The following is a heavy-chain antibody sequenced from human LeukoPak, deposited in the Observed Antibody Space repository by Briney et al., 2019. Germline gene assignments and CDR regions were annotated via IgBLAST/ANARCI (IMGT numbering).Heavy chain of an antibody. V-gene: IGHV2-70*01. CDR3: ARNTYYYGSGSYVEDY. Sequence: SGPALVKPTHTLTLTCTFSGFSLSTSAMCVTWIRQPPGEALEWLALIDWDDDKYYSTSLKTRLTISKDTSKNQVVLTMTNMDPVDTATYYCARNTYYYGSGSYVEDYWGQGTLVTISS. CDR1: GFSLSTSAMC. CDR2: IDWDDDK. J-gene: IGHJ4*02. D-gene: IGHD3-10*01.